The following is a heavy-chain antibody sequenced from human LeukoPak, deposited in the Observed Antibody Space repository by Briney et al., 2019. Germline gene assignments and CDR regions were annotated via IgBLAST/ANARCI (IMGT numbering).Heavy chain of an antibody. CDR2: GYHGGST. Sequence: SQTLSLTCAVSGGSISSGVYSWRWIRQPPGQGLEWIRYGYHGGSTYYDPSGKSRITISVDRSKNQFSLKLSSVPAAATAVYSCARDNHVDYEGAFDYWGQGTLATVSS. J-gene: IGHJ4*02. CDR3: ARDNHVDYEGAFDY. V-gene: IGHV4-30-2*01. D-gene: IGHD4-17*01. CDR1: GGSISSGVYS.